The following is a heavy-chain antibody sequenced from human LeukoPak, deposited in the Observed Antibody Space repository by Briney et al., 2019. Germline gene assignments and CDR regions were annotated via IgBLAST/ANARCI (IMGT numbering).Heavy chain of an antibody. CDR3: ARTRGYSGYVDVFDI. CDR2: IYYSGST. Sequence: PSETLSLTCTVSGGSMSSGSSYWGWIRQPPGKGLEWIGTIYYSGSTYYNPSLKSRVTISADTSKNQFSLKLSSVTAADTAVYYCARTRGYSGYVDVFDIWGQGTMVTVFS. J-gene: IGHJ3*02. CDR1: GGSMSSGSSY. D-gene: IGHD5-12*01. V-gene: IGHV4-39*01.